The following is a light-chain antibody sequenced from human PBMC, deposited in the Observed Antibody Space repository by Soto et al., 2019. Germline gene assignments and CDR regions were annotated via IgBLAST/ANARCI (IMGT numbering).Light chain of an antibody. Sequence: DIQMTQSLSSLSASXXDRVXITSLESKSISSYLNWYQQKPGKAPKXXIYAASTLQSGVPSRFSGSGSGTEFTLTINSLQPDDFATYYCQQYHIYSGTFGQGTKVDIK. CDR2: AAS. J-gene: IGKJ1*01. CDR1: KSISSY. V-gene: IGKV1-39*01. CDR3: QQYHIYSGT.